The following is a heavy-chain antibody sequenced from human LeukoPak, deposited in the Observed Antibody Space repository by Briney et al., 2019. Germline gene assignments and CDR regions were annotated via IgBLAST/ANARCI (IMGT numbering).Heavy chain of an antibody. V-gene: IGHV3-23*01. Sequence: GGSLRLSCAASGFTFSSYAMSWDRQAPGKGLEWVSAISGSGGSTYYADSVKGRFTISRDNSKNTLYLQMSSLRAEDTAVYYCAKGEYCSTTSCYTLYYWGQGTLVTVSS. CDR2: ISGSGGST. CDR3: AKGEYCSTTSCYTLYY. D-gene: IGHD2-2*02. CDR1: GFTFSSYA. J-gene: IGHJ4*02.